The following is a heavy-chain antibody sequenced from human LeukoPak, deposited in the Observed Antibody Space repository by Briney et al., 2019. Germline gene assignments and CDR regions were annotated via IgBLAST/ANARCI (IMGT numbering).Heavy chain of an antibody. CDR1: GFAFSSYW. J-gene: IGHJ3*02. V-gene: IGHV3-23*01. CDR3: AKDLSSGWPDAFDI. Sequence: GSLRLSCAASGFAFSSYWMNWVRQAPGKGLEWVSAISGSGSSTYYADSVKGRFTISRDNSKNTLYLQMNSLRAEDTAVYYCAKDLSSGWPDAFDIWGQGTMVTVSS. CDR2: ISGSGSST. D-gene: IGHD6-19*01.